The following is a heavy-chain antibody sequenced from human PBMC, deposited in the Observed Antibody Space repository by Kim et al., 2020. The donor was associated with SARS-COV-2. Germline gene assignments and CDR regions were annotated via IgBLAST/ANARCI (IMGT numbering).Heavy chain of an antibody. CDR2: IYYSGST. Sequence: SETLSLTCTVSGGSISSYYWSWIRQPPGKGLEWIGYIYYSGSTNYNPSLKSRVTISVDTSKNQFSLKLSSVTAADTAVYYCARAGNSWAVVDYWGQGTLVTVSS. CDR3: ARAGNSWAVVDY. V-gene: IGHV4-59*01. J-gene: IGHJ4*02. CDR1: GGSISSYY. D-gene: IGHD4-4*01.